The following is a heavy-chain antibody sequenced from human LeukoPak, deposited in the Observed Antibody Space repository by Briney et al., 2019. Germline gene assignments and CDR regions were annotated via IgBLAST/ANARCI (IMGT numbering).Heavy chain of an antibody. J-gene: IGHJ1*01. CDR1: GDSISNYY. Sequence: SETLSLTCTVSGDSISNYYWTWIRQPPGKGLEWIGYIHYSGSTNYNPSLKSRVTISLDTSKNQFSLKLTSVTAADTAVYYCARLYYDSSGYYGGWFQHWGQGTLVTVSS. D-gene: IGHD3-22*01. V-gene: IGHV4-59*01. CDR2: IHYSGST. CDR3: ARLYYDSSGYYGGWFQH.